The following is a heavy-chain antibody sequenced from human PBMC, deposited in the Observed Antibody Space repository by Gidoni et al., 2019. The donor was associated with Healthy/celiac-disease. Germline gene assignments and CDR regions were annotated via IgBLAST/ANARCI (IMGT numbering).Heavy chain of an antibody. V-gene: IGHV1-46*01. CDR2: INPSGGST. CDR1: GYTFPTYY. J-gene: IGHJ6*02. D-gene: IGHD3-22*01. CDR3: ARDWTKGPSGYEGMDV. Sequence: QVQLVQSGAEVKKPGASVKGSCKASGYTFPTYYMHWVRQAPGQGLEWMGIINPSGGSTSYAQKFQGRVTMTRDTSTSTVYMELSSLRSEDTAVYYCARDWTKGPSGYEGMDVWGQGTTVTVSS.